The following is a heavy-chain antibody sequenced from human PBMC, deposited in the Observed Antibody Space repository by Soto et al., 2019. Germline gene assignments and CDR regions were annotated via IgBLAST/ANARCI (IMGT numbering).Heavy chain of an antibody. CDR2: ISGSGGST. Sequence: GGSLRLSCAASGFTFSSYAMSWVRQAPGKGLEWVSAISGSGGSTYYADSVKGRFTISRDNSKNTLYLQMNSLRAEDTAVYYFAKVHLVLVATIPRARYFDYWDQGTLVTVFS. CDR3: AKVHLVLVATIPRARYFDY. J-gene: IGHJ4*02. V-gene: IGHV3-23*01. CDR1: GFTFSSYA. D-gene: IGHD5-12*01.